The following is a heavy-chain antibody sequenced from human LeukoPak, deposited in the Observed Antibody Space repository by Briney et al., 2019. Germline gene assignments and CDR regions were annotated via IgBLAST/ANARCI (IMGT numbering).Heavy chain of an antibody. CDR1: GGSFSDYF. CDR2: INHSGST. V-gene: IGHV4-34*01. CDR3: ARSHSSSSEVSFGY. D-gene: IGHD6-6*01. Sequence: SETLSLTCAIYGGSFSDYFWSWIRQPPGKGLEWIGEINHSGSTNYNPSLKSRVTISVDTSKNQFSLKLSSVTAADTAVYFCARSHSSSSEVSFGYWGQGTLVTVSS. J-gene: IGHJ4*02.